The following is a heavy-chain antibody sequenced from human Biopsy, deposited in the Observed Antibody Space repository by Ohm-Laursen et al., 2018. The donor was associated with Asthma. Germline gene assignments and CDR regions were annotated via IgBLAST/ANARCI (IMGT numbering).Heavy chain of an antibody. CDR1: GFTFSSYA. J-gene: IGHJ4*02. V-gene: IGHV3-23*01. CDR2: ISGSGGST. D-gene: IGHD2-8*01. Sequence: GSLRLSCAASGFTFSSYAMSWFRQAPGKGLEWVSAISGSGGSTYYADSVKGRFTIPRDNSKNTLYLQMNSLRAEDTAVYYCAKVHRVYAMVGYFDYWGQGTLVTVSS. CDR3: AKVHRVYAMVGYFDY.